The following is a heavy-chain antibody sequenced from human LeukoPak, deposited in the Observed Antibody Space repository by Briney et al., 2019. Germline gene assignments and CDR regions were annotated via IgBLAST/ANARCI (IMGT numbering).Heavy chain of an antibody. CDR3: EHTTVTSPGMDV. CDR1: GGSISSYY. V-gene: IGHV4-4*07. Sequence: NSSETLSLTCTVSGGSISSYYWSWIRQPAGKGLEWIGRIYTSGSTNYNPSLKSRVTMSVDTSKNQFSLKLSSVTAADTAVYYCEHTTVTSPGMDVWGQGNTVTVSS. J-gene: IGHJ6*02. CDR2: IYTSGST. D-gene: IGHD4-11*01.